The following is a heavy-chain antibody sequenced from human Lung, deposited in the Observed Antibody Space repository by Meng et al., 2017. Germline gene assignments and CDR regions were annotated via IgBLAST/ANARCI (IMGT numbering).Heavy chain of an antibody. Sequence: QVQLGQSGAEVKKPGASVKVSCKPSGYNFPDYYIHWGRRAPGQGLEWMGRINPKSGDTHYAQKFQARVTMTGDTSISTAYMELSGLRSDDTAMYYCARDEDISAAGKLFSDYWGQGTLVTVSS. CDR1: GYNFPDYY. V-gene: IGHV1-2*06. CDR3: ARDEDISAAGKLFSDY. J-gene: IGHJ4*02. CDR2: INPKSGDT. D-gene: IGHD6-25*01.